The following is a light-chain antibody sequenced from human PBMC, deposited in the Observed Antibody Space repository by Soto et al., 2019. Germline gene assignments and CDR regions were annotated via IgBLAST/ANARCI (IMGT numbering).Light chain of an antibody. J-gene: IGKJ1*01. CDR3: QQYGSSPRT. CDR1: QSVSSSY. Sequence: EIVLTQSPGTLSLSPGERATLSCRASQSVSSSYLAWYQQKPGQAPRLLIYGASSRAPGIPDRFSGSGSATDFTLTISRLEPEDFAVYYCQQYGSSPRTFGQVTRLEIK. CDR2: GAS. V-gene: IGKV3-20*01.